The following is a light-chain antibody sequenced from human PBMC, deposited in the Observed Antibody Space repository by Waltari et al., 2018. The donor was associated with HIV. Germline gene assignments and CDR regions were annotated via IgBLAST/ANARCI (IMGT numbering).Light chain of an antibody. Sequence: QSVLTQPPSVSAAPGQKVTISCSGDHPTVATNFVSWYQQLPGRAPRLLIYDNEKRPSRIPDRFSAFKAGMSATLVITGLQIVDEADYYCGTWDSSLSLYVFGTGTTVAVL. CDR3: GTWDSSLSLYV. CDR2: DNE. J-gene: IGLJ1*01. CDR1: HPTVATNF. V-gene: IGLV1-51*01.